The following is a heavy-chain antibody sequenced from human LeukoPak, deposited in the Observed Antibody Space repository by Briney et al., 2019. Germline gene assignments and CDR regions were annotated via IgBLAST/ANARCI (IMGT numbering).Heavy chain of an antibody. D-gene: IGHD3-16*01. J-gene: IGHJ1*01. V-gene: IGHV3-74*01. CDR1: GFTFSSDW. CDR3: ARGGGIITGSDQ. Sequence: PGGSLRLSGAASGFTFSSDWRQWVRQAPGKGRVWDSRIKDDRSHTNYAESVKGRYTLSRDNAKNTLSLQMNSLRAENTPVYYCARGGGIITGSDQWGQDTHVTVSS. CDR2: IKDDRSHT.